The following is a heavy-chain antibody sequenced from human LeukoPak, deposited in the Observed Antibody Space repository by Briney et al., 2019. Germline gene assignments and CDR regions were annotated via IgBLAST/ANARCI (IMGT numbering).Heavy chain of an antibody. D-gene: IGHD3-16*01. CDR2: IYYSGST. J-gene: IGHJ4*02. CDR1: GGPISSYY. Sequence: SETLSLTCTVSGGPISSYYWSWIRQPPGKGLEWIGFIYYSGSTNYNPSLKSRVTISVDTSKNQFSLKLSSVTAADTAVYYCARGVGELDDYWGQGTLVTVSS. CDR3: ARGVGELDDY. V-gene: IGHV4-59*01.